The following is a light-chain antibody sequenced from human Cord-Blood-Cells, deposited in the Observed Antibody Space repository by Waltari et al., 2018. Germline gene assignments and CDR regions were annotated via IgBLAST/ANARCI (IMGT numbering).Light chain of an antibody. CDR3: SSYTSSSTVV. Sequence: QSALTQPAPVSGSPGQSITISCPGTSSDVGGYNYVSWYQQHPGKAPKLMIYDVSHRPSGVSNRFSGSKSGNTASLTISGLQAEDEADYYCSSYTSSSTVVFGGGTKLTVL. V-gene: IGLV2-14*01. CDR1: SSDVGGYNY. CDR2: DVS. J-gene: IGLJ2*01.